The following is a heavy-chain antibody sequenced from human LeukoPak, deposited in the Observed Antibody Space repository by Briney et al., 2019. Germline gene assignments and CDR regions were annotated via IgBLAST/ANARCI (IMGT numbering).Heavy chain of an antibody. CDR3: ARARVGATNFDY. Sequence: SETLSLTCTVSGGSISSSSYYWGWILQPPGKGLEWIGTIYYSGSTNYNPSLKSRVTISVDTPKNQFSLKLSSVTAADTAVYYCARARVGATNFDYWGQGTLVTVSS. D-gene: IGHD1-26*01. CDR2: IYYSGST. J-gene: IGHJ4*02. V-gene: IGHV4-39*07. CDR1: GGSISSSSYY.